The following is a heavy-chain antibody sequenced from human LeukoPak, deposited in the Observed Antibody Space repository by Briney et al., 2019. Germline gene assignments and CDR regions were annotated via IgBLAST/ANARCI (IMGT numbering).Heavy chain of an antibody. CDR2: ISWNSGSI. J-gene: IGHJ4*02. CDR3: AKDMGSGYDPFGCDY. Sequence: GGSLRLSCAASGFTFDDYAMHWVRQAPGKGLEWVSGISWNSGSIGYADSVKGRFTISRDNAKNSLYLQMNSLRAEDTALYYCAKDMGSGYDPFGCDYWGQGTLVTVSS. V-gene: IGHV3-9*01. CDR1: GFTFDDYA. D-gene: IGHD5-12*01.